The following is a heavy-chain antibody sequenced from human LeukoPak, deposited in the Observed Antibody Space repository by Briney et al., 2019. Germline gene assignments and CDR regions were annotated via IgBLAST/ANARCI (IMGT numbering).Heavy chain of an antibody. Sequence: QPGGSLRLSRAAFGFTFSSYWMHWVRQAPGKGLVWVSRINSDGSSTSYADSVKGRFTTSRDNAKNTLYLQMNSLRAEDTAVYYCARVKSSGYGECYFDYWGQGTLVTVSS. V-gene: IGHV3-74*01. CDR2: INSDGSST. D-gene: IGHD5-12*01. CDR3: ARVKSSGYGECYFDY. J-gene: IGHJ4*02. CDR1: GFTFSSYW.